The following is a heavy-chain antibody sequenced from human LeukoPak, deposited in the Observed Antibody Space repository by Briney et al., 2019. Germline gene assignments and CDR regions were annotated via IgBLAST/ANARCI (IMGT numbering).Heavy chain of an antibody. D-gene: IGHD3-3*01. CDR3: AREPFWSGYFSNLHFDY. V-gene: IGHV3-21*01. CDR1: EFTFSSYN. J-gene: IGHJ4*02. CDR2: MSSSSKYI. Sequence: GGSLRLSCAASEFTFSSYNMNWVRQAPGKGLEWVSSMSSSSKYIYYADSVKGRFTISRDNAKNSLYLQMNSLRAEDTAVYYCAREPFWSGYFSNLHFDYWGRGALVTVSS.